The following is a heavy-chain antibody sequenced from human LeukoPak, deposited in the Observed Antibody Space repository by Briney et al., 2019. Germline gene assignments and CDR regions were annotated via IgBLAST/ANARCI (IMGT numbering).Heavy chain of an antibody. Sequence: PGGSLRLSCAASEFTFSSYEMNWVRQAPGKGLEWVSYISSSGSTIYYADSVKGRFTTSRDNAKNSLYLQMNSLRAEDTAVYYCARYYDILTGLDYWGQGTLVTVSS. D-gene: IGHD3-9*01. CDR1: EFTFSSYE. CDR3: ARYYDILTGLDY. V-gene: IGHV3-48*03. CDR2: ISSSGSTI. J-gene: IGHJ4*02.